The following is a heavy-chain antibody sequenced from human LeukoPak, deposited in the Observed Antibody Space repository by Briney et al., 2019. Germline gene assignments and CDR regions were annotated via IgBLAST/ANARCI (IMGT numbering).Heavy chain of an antibody. V-gene: IGHV4-38-2*02. D-gene: IGHD2-2*01. J-gene: IGHJ4*02. CDR1: GYSISSGYY. Sequence: PSETLSLTCTVSGYSISSGYYWGWIRQPPGKGLEWIGSIYHSGSTYYNPSLKSRVTISVDTSKNQFSLKLSSVTAADTAVCYCARVGGGIPAATFDYWGQGTLVTVSS. CDR3: ARVGGGIPAATFDY. CDR2: IYHSGST.